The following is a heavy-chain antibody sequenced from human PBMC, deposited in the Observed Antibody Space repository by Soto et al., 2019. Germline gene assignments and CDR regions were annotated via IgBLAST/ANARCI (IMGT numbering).Heavy chain of an antibody. J-gene: IGHJ6*02. CDR3: AREKLERLGHYYYGMDV. V-gene: IGHV1-2*02. CDR2: INPNSGGT. D-gene: IGHD3-3*01. Sequence: QVPLVQSGAEVKKPGASVKVSCKASGYTFTGYYMHWVRQAPGQGLEWMGWINPNSGGTNYAQKFQGRVTMTRDTSISTAYMELSRLRSDDTAVYYCAREKLERLGHYYYGMDVWGQGTTVTVSS. CDR1: GYTFTGYY.